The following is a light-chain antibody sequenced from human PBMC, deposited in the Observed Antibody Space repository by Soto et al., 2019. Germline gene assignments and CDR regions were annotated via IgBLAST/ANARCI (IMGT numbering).Light chain of an antibody. J-gene: IGKJ2*01. CDR3: QQYGSSLYT. CDR2: GAS. CDR1: QSVSSYY. Sequence: EIVLTQSPGTLSLSPGERATLSCRASQSVSSYYLAWYQQKPGQAPRLLLYGASSRATGIPDRFSGSGSVTDFTLTISSLEPEDFAVYYCQQYGSSLYTFGQGTKLEI. V-gene: IGKV3-20*01.